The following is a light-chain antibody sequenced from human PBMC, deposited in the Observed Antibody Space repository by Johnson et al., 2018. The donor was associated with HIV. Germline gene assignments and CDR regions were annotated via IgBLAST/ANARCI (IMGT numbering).Light chain of an antibody. CDR3: GTWDSSLSAVV. CDR2: DNN. V-gene: IGLV1-51*01. CDR1: SSNIGSNY. Sequence: QSVLTQPPSVSAAPGQKVTISCSGSSSNIGSNYVSWYQQVPGTAPKLLIYDNNKRPSGIPDRFSGSKSGTSATLGITGLQTGAEADYYCGTWDSSLSAVVFGTGTKVTVL. J-gene: IGLJ1*01.